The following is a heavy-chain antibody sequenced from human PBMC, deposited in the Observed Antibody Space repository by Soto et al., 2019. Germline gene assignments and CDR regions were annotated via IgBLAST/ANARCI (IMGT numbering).Heavy chain of an antibody. D-gene: IGHD1-1*01. CDR1: GFTFRTFW. Sequence: GGSLRLSCEASGFTFRTFWMHWVRQAPGEGLVWVSRMNPEETTANYADSVRGRFTISRDNAKNTLYLQMNSLRPEDTAVYYCAKGGLEPFEFWGQGTLVTVSS. CDR3: AKGGLEPFEF. V-gene: IGHV3-74*01. J-gene: IGHJ4*02. CDR2: MNPEETTA.